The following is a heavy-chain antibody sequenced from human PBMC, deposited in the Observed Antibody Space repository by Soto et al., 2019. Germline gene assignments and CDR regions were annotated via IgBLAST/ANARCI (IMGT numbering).Heavy chain of an antibody. V-gene: IGHV4-59*03. J-gene: IGHJ4*02. CDR1: GDSLSSYY. CDR3: ARGTRALITSFFAY. Sequence: SETLSLTCTVSGDSLSSYYWSWIRQPPGKGPEWXGXIXXXGXTXXXPXXXXRVIISLHTSKSQFSLSLRSATAADTATYYCARGTRALITSFFAYWGQGIPVTVSS. CDR2: IXXXGXT. D-gene: IGHD1-20*01.